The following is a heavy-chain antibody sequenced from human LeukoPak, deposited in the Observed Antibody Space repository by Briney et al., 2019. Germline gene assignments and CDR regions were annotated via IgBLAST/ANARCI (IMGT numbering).Heavy chain of an antibody. Sequence: PGGSLRLSCAASGFTFRNYAMSWVRQAPGKGLEWVSAISASGGSTYYADSVKGRFTISRDDSKNTLYVYMSSLRADDTAVYYCAKGPIPGFDYWGQGALVTVSS. CDR3: AKGPIPGFDY. CDR1: GFTFRNYA. V-gene: IGHV3-23*01. J-gene: IGHJ4*02. CDR2: ISASGGST.